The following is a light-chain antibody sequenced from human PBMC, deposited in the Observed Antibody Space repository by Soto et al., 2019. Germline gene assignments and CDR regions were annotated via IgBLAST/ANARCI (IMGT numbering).Light chain of an antibody. J-gene: IGKJ2*01. V-gene: IGKV3-15*01. CDR3: QQYKDWRRYT. Sequence: EIEMTQSPVTLSVSPGERATLSCRASQSIDTNLAWYQQKPGQAPRLLIYAASIRATGIPARFSGSGSGTDFTLTINSLQSEDLADYYCQQYKDWRRYTFGQGTKLEIK. CDR1: QSIDTN. CDR2: AAS.